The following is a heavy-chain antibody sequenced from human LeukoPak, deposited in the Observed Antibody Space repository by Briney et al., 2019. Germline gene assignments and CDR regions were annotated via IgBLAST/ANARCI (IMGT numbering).Heavy chain of an antibody. Sequence: GGSLRLSCAASGFTFSNAWMSWIRQAPGKGLEWVSYISSTSTYTNYADSVKGRFTISRDNANNSVYLQMNSLRADDTAIYYCARGGTGAFDYWGQGTLVTVSS. CDR1: GFTFSNAW. D-gene: IGHD2-8*02. CDR2: ISSTSTYT. V-gene: IGHV3-11*06. J-gene: IGHJ4*02. CDR3: ARGGTGAFDY.